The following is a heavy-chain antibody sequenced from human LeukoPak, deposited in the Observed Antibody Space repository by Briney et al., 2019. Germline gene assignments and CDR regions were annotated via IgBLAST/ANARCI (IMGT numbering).Heavy chain of an antibody. V-gene: IGHV3-74*01. CDR3: ASGYSSSWYSADFDY. Sequence: GGSLRLSCAASGFTLSSNWMHWVRQAPGKGLVWVSRINSDGSSTSYADSVKGRFTISRGNAKNTLYLQMNSLRAEDTALYYCASGYSSSWYSADFDYWGQGTLVTVSS. J-gene: IGHJ4*02. D-gene: IGHD6-13*01. CDR2: INSDGSST. CDR1: GFTLSSNW.